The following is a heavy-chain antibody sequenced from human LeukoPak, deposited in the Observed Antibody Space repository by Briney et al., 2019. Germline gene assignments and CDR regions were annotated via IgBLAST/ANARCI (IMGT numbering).Heavy chain of an antibody. V-gene: IGHV3-30-3*01. CDR2: ISYDGSNK. CDR3: ARGDEDYFDY. J-gene: IGHJ4*02. CDR1: GFTFSSYA. Sequence: GRSLRLSCAASGFTFSSYAMHWVRQAPGKGPEWVAVISYDGSNKYYADSVKSRFTISRDNSKNTLYLQMNSLRAEDTAVYYCARGDEDYFDYWGQGTLVTVSS.